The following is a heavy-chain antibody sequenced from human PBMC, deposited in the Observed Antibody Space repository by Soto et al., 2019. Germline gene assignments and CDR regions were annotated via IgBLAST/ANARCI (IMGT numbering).Heavy chain of an antibody. CDR2: ISAYNGNT. Sequence: ASVKVSCKASGYTFTSYGISWVRQAPGQGLEWMGWISAYNGNTNYAQKLQGRVTMTTDTSTSTAYMELRSLRSDDTAVYYCARSVDPAMVYSTYYFDYWGQGTLVTVSS. V-gene: IGHV1-18*01. D-gene: IGHD5-18*01. CDR3: ARSVDPAMVYSTYYFDY. J-gene: IGHJ4*02. CDR1: GYTFTSYG.